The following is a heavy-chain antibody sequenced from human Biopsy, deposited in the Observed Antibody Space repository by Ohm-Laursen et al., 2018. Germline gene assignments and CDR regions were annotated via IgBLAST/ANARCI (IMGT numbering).Heavy chain of an antibody. D-gene: IGHD5-24*01. CDR1: GGPIDSYY. CDR3: ASAGYNPDWNFDL. V-gene: IGHV4-59*12. J-gene: IGHJ2*01. CDR2: IYFTGRT. Sequence: TLSLTCPVSGGPIDSYYWSWIRQPPGKALEWIGYIYFTGRTSYNPSLKSRVPMSVNTSKKQFSLRLSSVTAADTAVYYCASAGYNPDWNFDLWGRGTRVTVSS.